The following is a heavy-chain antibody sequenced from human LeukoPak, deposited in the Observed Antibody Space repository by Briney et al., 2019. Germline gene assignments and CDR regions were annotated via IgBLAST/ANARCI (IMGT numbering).Heavy chain of an antibody. CDR2: IKSKGDGGTT. J-gene: IGHJ4*02. CDR3: AHCCTSYCDISQ. Sequence: PGGSLRLSCAVSGLTFIDAWVSWVRQAPGRGLEWVGRIKSKGDGGTTDYAAPVKGRFTILRDDSKNTLYLQMSSLKTEDTAVHYCAHCCTSYCDISQWGQGTLVTVSS. D-gene: IGHD2-2*01. V-gene: IGHV3-15*01. CDR1: GLTFIDAW.